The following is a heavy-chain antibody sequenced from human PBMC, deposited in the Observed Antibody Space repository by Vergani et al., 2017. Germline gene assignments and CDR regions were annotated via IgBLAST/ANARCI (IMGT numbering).Heavy chain of an antibody. D-gene: IGHD2-2*01. V-gene: IGHV3-13*04. Sequence: EVQLVESGGGLVQPGGSLRLSCAASGFTFSSYDMHWVRQATGKGLEWVSAIGTAGDTYDPGSVKGRFTIARENAKNSVYLQMNSLRAEDTAVYYCAKLGGKVAAADNXFDPWGQGTLVTVSS. CDR1: GFTFSSYD. J-gene: IGHJ5*02. CDR3: AKLGGKVAAADNXFDP. CDR2: IGTAGDT.